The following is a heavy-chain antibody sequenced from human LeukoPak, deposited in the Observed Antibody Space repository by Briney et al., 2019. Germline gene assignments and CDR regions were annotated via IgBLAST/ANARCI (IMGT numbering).Heavy chain of an antibody. J-gene: IGHJ3*02. D-gene: IGHD3-10*01. CDR3: ARVYRVAGYYGSGRYAFDI. Sequence: ASVKVSCKASGYTFTSYDINWVRQASGQGLEWMGWMNPNSGNTGYAQKFQGRVTMTRNTSISTAYMELSSLKSEDTAVYYCARVYRVAGYYGSGRYAFDIWGQGTMVTVSS. V-gene: IGHV1-8*01. CDR1: GYTFTSYD. CDR2: MNPNSGNT.